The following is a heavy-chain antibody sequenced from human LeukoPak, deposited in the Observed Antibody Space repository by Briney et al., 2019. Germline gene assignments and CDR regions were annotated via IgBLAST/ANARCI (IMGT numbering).Heavy chain of an antibody. CDR3: ARVGSGSSH. Sequence: ASVRLSCTAAGGTFCSYAISWVRQAPGQGLGWMGGRIPIFGTANYAQKFQGRVTITADESTSTAYIEPSSLRSEDTAVYYCARVGSGSSHWGQGTLVTVSS. V-gene: IGHV1-69*01. D-gene: IGHD1-26*01. CDR1: GGTFCSYA. CDR2: RIPIFGTA. J-gene: IGHJ4*01.